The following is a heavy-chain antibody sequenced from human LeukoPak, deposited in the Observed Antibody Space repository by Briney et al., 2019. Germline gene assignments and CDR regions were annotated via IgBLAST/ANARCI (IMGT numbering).Heavy chain of an antibody. D-gene: IGHD3-16*01. CDR1: GDSLSSNSAT. CDR3: ARGNGYPFDY. CDR2: TYYRSKWYN. Sequence: SQTLSLTCAISGDSLSSNSATWNWVRQSPSRGLEWLGRTYYRSKWYNDYAVSVKGRVTINPDASKKQFSLQLNSVTPEDTAMYNCARGNGYPFDYWGQGTLVTVSS. J-gene: IGHJ4*02. V-gene: IGHV6-1*01.